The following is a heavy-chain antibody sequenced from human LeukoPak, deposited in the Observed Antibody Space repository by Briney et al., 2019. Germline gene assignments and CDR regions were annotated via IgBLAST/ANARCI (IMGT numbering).Heavy chain of an antibody. CDR2: INPNSGGT. Sequence: ASVKVSCKASGYTFTSYYIHWVRQAPGQGLEWMGWINPNSGGTNYAQNFQGRVTMTRDTSISTTYMDLSRLRSDDTAFYYCARGSGSTSRYNWFDPWGQGTLVTVSS. CDR1: GYTFTSYY. D-gene: IGHD2-2*01. J-gene: IGHJ5*02. V-gene: IGHV1-2*02. CDR3: ARGSGSTSRYNWFDP.